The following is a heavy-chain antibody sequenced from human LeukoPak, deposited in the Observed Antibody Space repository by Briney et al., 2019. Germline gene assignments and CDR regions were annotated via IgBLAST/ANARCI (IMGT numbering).Heavy chain of an antibody. CDR1: GFTFSSYW. J-gene: IGHJ4*02. CDR2: ISSSGSTI. V-gene: IGHV3-48*04. CDR3: ARDPGSFWSGYPGPFDY. Sequence: GGSLRLSCAASGFTFSSYWMSWVRQAPGKGLEWVSYISSSGSTIYYADSVKGRFTISRDNAKNSLYLQMNSLRAEDTAVYYCARDPGSFWSGYPGPFDYWGQGTLVTVSS. D-gene: IGHD3-3*01.